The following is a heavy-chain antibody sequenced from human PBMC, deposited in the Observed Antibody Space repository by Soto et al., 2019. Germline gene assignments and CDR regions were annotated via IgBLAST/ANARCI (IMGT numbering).Heavy chain of an antibody. Sequence: QVQLVQSGAEVKKPGASVKVSCKASGYTFTGYYMHWVRQAPGQGLEWMGRINPNSGGTNYAQRLRGWVTMNRGTSISTAYMELSRVRSDDTAVYYCARDGGGYGEWNYYSYGMDVWGQGTTVTVSS. V-gene: IGHV1-2*04. CDR1: GYTFTGYY. CDR3: ARDGGGYGEWNYYSYGMDV. CDR2: INPNSGGT. J-gene: IGHJ6*02. D-gene: IGHD4-17*01.